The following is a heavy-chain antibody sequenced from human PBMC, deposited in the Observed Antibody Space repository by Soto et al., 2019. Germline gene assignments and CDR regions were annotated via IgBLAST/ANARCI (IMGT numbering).Heavy chain of an antibody. Sequence: QVQLVQSGAEVKKPGSSVKVSCKASGGTFRSYSISWVRQAPGQGLEWMGGIIPIFDKTNYAQKFQGRVTITEEESTSAAYMELGSLGTADTAVYYCARPDEGGDSSNRHYYYALDVWGQGTTVAV. CDR1: GGTFRSYS. D-gene: IGHD2-21*01. V-gene: IGHV1-69*01. CDR2: IIPIFDKT. J-gene: IGHJ6*02. CDR3: ARPDEGGDSSNRHYYYALDV.